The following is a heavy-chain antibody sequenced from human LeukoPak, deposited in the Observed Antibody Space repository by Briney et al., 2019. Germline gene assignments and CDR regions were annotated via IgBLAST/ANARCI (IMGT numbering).Heavy chain of an antibody. CDR2: ISGSGGST. D-gene: IGHD6-19*01. J-gene: IGHJ4*02. Sequence: PGGSLRLSCAASGFTFSSYAMSWVRQAPGKGLEWVSAISGSGGSTYYADSVKGRFTVSRDNSKNTLYLQLSSLRVEDTAIYYCIKDLAGTWSFDHWGQGTLLTVSS. CDR3: IKDLAGTWSFDH. V-gene: IGHV3-23*01. CDR1: GFTFSSYA.